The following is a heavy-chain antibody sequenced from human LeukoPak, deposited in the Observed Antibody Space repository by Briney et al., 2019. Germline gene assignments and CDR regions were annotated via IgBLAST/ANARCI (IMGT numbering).Heavy chain of an antibody. V-gene: IGHV3-7*03. CDR1: GFTFSSYA. CDR3: AKDNGGGGFDY. Sequence: PGGSLRLSCAASGFTFSSYATHWVRQAPGEGLEWVADIKEDGSEKYYMDSVKGRFTISRDNAKNSLYLQMNSLKAEDTAVYYCAKDNGGGGFDYWGQGTLVTVSS. CDR2: IKEDGSEK. J-gene: IGHJ4*02. D-gene: IGHD3-16*01.